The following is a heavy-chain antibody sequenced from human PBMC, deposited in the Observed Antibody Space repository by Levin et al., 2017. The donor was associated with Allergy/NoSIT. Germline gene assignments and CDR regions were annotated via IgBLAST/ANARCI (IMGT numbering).Heavy chain of an antibody. J-gene: IGHJ4*02. Sequence: SCAVYGGSFSGYYWSWIRQPPGKGLEWIGEINHSGSTNYNPSLKSRVTISVDTSKNQFSLKLSSVTAADTAVYYCARAGGEFDYWGQGTLVTVSS. D-gene: IGHD3-10*01. CDR3: ARAGGEFDY. CDR2: INHSGST. V-gene: IGHV4-34*01. CDR1: GGSFSGYY.